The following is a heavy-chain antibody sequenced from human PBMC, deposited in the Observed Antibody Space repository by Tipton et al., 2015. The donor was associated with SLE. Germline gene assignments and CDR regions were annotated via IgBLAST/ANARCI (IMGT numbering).Heavy chain of an antibody. V-gene: IGHV4-59*01. CDR2: ISYSGST. CDR3: ARLPYSYSNPFDY. J-gene: IGHJ4*02. Sequence: TLSLTCAVYGGSFSGYYWSWIRQPPGKGLEWIGYISYSGSTNYNPSLKSRVTISVDTSNNQFSLKLSSMTAADTAVYYCARLPYSYSNPFDYWGQGTLVTVSS. CDR1: GGSFSGYY. D-gene: IGHD5-18*01.